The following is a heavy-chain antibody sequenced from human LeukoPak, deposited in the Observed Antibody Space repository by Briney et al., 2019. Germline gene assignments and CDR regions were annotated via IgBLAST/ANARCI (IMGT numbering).Heavy chain of an antibody. D-gene: IGHD5-24*01. Sequence: SQTLSLTCTVSGGSISSHYWSWIRQPPGKGLEWIGYIYYSGSTNYNPSLKSRVTISVDMSKNLYSLKLSSVTAADTAVYYCAREVEMATIYYYYYMDVWGKGTTVTVSS. CDR2: IYYSGST. CDR3: AREVEMATIYYYYYMDV. V-gene: IGHV4-59*11. J-gene: IGHJ6*03. CDR1: GGSISSHY.